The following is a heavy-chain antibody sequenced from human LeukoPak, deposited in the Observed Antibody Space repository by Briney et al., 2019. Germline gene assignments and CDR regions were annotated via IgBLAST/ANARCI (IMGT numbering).Heavy chain of an antibody. D-gene: IGHD3-10*01. V-gene: IGHV3-48*04. CDR3: AREESKGLDY. CDR1: GFTFSTFS. Sequence: GGSLRLSCAASGFTFSTFSMNWVRQAPGKGLEWVSYISSSGSTIFYAASVKGRFTISRDNARNSVYLQMNSLRADDTAIYYCAREESKGLDYWGQGTAVTVSP. CDR2: ISSSGSTI. J-gene: IGHJ4*02.